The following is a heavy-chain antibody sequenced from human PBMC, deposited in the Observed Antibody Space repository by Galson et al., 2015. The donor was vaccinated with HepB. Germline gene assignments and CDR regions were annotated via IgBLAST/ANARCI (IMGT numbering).Heavy chain of an antibody. CDR3: ARGDGSIWYSY. CDR1: GFTFSSYW. CDR2: IKPDGSEK. D-gene: IGHD6-13*01. V-gene: IGHV3-7*03. Sequence: SLRLSCAASGFTFSSYWMNWVRPAPGKGLEWVAPIKPDGSEKYYVDSVKGRFTISRDNDKNSLDLQMNSLRADDTAVYYCARGDGSIWYSYWGQGILVTVSS. J-gene: IGHJ4*02.